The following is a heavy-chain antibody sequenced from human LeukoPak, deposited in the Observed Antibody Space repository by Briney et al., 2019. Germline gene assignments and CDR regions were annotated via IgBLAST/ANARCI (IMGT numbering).Heavy chain of an antibody. Sequence: PSETLSLTCTVSGGSISSYYWSWIRQPAGKGLEWIGRIYTSGSTNYNPSLKSRVTMSVDTSKNQFSLKLSSVTAADTAVYYCARDRQGVIPNYFDYWGQGTLVTVSS. CDR2: IYTSGST. D-gene: IGHD3-10*01. CDR3: ARDRQGVIPNYFDY. V-gene: IGHV4-4*07. CDR1: GGSISSYY. J-gene: IGHJ4*02.